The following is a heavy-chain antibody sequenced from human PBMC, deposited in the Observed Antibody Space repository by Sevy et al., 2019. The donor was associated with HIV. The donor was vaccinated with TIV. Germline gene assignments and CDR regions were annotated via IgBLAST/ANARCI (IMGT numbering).Heavy chain of an antibody. CDR1: GFRFGSQA. J-gene: IGHJ4*01. V-gene: IGHV3-23*01. D-gene: IGHD3-3*01. Sequence: GGSLRLSCVGSGFRFGSQAMSWVRQAPGKGLEWVSGMSGRGDSRGYAYSVKGRFTISRDNSKNTVYLQMNSLTAEDTALYYCAKDVPDQSWYDDFWSGSPGFDYWGRGILVTVSS. CDR2: MSGRGDSR. CDR3: AKDVPDQSWYDDFWSGSPGFDY.